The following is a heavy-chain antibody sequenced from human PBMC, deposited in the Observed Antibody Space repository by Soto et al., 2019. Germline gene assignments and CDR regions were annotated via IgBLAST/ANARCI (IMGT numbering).Heavy chain of an antibody. CDR2: ISYDGSNK. V-gene: IGHV3-30*18. Sequence: PGGSLRLSXAASGFTFSSYGMHWVRQAPGKGLEWVAVISYDGSNKYYADSVKGRFTISRDNSKNTLYLQMNSLRAEDTAVYYCAKTTQYSSSYHYWGQGTLVTVSS. J-gene: IGHJ4*02. CDR3: AKTTQYSSSYHY. CDR1: GFTFSSYG. D-gene: IGHD6-13*01.